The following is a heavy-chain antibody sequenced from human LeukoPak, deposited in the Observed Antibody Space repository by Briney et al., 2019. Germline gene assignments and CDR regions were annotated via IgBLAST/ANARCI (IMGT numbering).Heavy chain of an antibody. V-gene: IGHV3-30*04. CDR1: GFTFRSYA. CDR3: ARDNRRSGTTWVSLDY. J-gene: IGHJ4*02. D-gene: IGHD1-1*01. Sequence: GGSLRLSCAGSGFTFRSYAMHWVRQAPGKGLEWVAVISYDGSNEYYADSVKGRFTISRDNSKNTVDLQMNSLRVEDTAVYYCARDNRRSGTTWVSLDYWGQGTLVTVSS. CDR2: ISYDGSNE.